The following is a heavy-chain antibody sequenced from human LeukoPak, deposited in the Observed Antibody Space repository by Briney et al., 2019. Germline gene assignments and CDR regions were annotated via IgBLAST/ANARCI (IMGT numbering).Heavy chain of an antibody. CDR1: GYTFTGYY. CDR2: INPSGGNT. Sequence: ASVKVSCKASGYTFTGYYMHWVRQAPGQGLEWMGIINPSGGNTNYAQNFQGRVTMTRDTSTSTVYMELSSLRSEDTAVYYCATDRWSVVDSGWYLWAPIKKRDYWGQGTLVTVSS. J-gene: IGHJ4*02. CDR3: ATDRWSVVDSGWYLWAPIKKRDY. V-gene: IGHV1-46*01. D-gene: IGHD6-19*01.